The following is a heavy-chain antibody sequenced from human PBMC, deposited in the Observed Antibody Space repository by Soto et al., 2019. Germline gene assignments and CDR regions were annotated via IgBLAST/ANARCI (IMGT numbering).Heavy chain of an antibody. CDR3: ARSPSLLDYGDYGLY. V-gene: IGHV3-48*01. D-gene: IGHD4-17*01. J-gene: IGHJ4*02. CDR2: ISSSSSTI. Sequence: EVKLVESGGGLVQHGGSLSLSCAASGFTFSSDSMNWVRQAPGKGLEWVSYISSSSSTIYYADSVKGRFTISRDNAKNSLYLQMTSLRAEDTAVYYCARSPSLLDYGDYGLYWGQGTLVTVCS. CDR1: GFTFSSDS.